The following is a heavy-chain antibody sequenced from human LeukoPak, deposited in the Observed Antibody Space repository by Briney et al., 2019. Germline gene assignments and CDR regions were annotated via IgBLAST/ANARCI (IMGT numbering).Heavy chain of an antibody. CDR2: IYHSGST. Sequence: SETLSLTCAVSGYSISSGYYWGWIRQPPGKGVEWIGSIYHSGSTYYNPSLKSRVTISVDTSKNQFSLKLSSVTAADTAVYYCARDEQWLAHDAFDIWGQGTMVTVSS. V-gene: IGHV4-38-2*02. J-gene: IGHJ3*02. CDR3: ARDEQWLAHDAFDI. CDR1: GYSISSGYY. D-gene: IGHD6-19*01.